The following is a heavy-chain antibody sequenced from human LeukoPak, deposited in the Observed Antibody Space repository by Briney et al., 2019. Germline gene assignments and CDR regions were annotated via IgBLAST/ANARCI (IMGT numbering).Heavy chain of an antibody. D-gene: IGHD4-23*01. CDR1: GGTFSSYA. CDR2: IIPIFGTA. V-gene: IGHV1-69*13. J-gene: IGHJ4*02. CDR3: ARGPYGGPFDY. Sequence: ASVKVSCTASGGTFSSYAISWVRQAPGQGLEWMGGIIPIFGTANYAQKFQGRVTITADESTSTAYMELSSLRSEDTAVYYCARGPYGGPFDYWGQGTLVTVSS.